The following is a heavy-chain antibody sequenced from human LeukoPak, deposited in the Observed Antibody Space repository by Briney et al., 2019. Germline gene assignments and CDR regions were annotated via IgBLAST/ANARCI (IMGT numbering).Heavy chain of an antibody. J-gene: IGHJ4*02. CDR3: VVVSYCAVDCYDY. Sequence: PGGSLRLSCAASGFTFTNYAMSWFRQAPGKGLEWVSAISGSGGRTYYADSVRGRFTISRDNSKSTVYVQMSSLRAEDTAVYFCVVVSYCAVDCYDYWGQGILVTVSS. CDR2: ISGSGGRT. D-gene: IGHD2-21*01. V-gene: IGHV3-23*01. CDR1: GFTFTNYA.